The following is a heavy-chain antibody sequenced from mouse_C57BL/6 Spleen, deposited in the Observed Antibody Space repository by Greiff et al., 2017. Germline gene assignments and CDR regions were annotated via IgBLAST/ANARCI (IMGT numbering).Heavy chain of an antibody. V-gene: IGHV1-66*01. CDR3: ARGYDYAAY. J-gene: IGHJ3*01. Sequence: VQRVESGPELVKPGASVKISCKASGYSFTSYYIHWVKQRPGQGLEWIGWIYPGSGNTKYNEKFKGKATLTADTSSSTAYMQLSSLTSEDSAVYYCARGYDYAAYWGQGTLVTVSA. CDR1: GYSFTSYY. CDR2: IYPGSGNT. D-gene: IGHD2-4*01.